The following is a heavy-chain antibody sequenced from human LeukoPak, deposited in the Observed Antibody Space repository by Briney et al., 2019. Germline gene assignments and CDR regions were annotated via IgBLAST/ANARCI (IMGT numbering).Heavy chain of an antibody. V-gene: IGHV4-34*01. D-gene: IGHD6-19*01. Sequence: SETLSLACAVYGGSFSGYYWSWIRQPPGKGLEWIGEINHSGSTNYNPSLKSRVTISVDTSKNQFSLKLSSVTAADTAVYYCARVESSGRYVFDYWGQGTLVTVSS. CDR3: ARVESSGRYVFDY. CDR2: INHSGST. CDR1: GGSFSGYY. J-gene: IGHJ4*02.